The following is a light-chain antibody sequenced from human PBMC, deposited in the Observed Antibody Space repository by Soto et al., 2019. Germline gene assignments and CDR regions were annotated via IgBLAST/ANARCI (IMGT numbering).Light chain of an antibody. CDR1: QSIRTY. CDR3: QQSYTTPRT. J-gene: IGKJ1*01. Sequence: DIQMTQSPSSLSASVGDRVTVTCRASQSIRTYLNWYQQKPGKAPNLLIYAASSLQSGVPSRFSGSGSGTDFTLTISSLQPEEFATYYCQQSYTTPRTFGQGTKVEIK. CDR2: AAS. V-gene: IGKV1-39*01.